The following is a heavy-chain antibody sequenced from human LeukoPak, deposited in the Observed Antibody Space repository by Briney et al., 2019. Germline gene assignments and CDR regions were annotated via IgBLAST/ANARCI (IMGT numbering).Heavy chain of an antibody. CDR1: GGSVSSGSYY. CDR3: AREGKRDGYNY. CDR2: IYYSGST. Sequence: SETLSLTCTVSGGSVSSGSYYWSWIRQPPGKGLEWIGYIYYSGSTNYNPSLKSRVTISVDTSKNQFPLKLSSVTAADTAVYYCAREGKRDGYNYWGQGALVTVSS. J-gene: IGHJ4*02. V-gene: IGHV4-61*01. D-gene: IGHD5-24*01.